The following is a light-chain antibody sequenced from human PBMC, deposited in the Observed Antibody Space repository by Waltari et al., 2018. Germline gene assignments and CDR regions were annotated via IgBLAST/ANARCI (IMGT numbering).Light chain of an antibody. CDR2: DVS. V-gene: IGLV2-11*01. J-gene: IGLJ3*02. CDR1: SSDVGGYNY. Sequence: QSALTQPRSVSGSPGQSVTISCTGTSSDVGGYNYVSWYQQHPGKAPKLVIYDVSKRPSGFPDRFSGAKSGNTASLTISGLQAEDEADYYCCSYAGSSWVFGGGTKLTVL. CDR3: CSYAGSSWV.